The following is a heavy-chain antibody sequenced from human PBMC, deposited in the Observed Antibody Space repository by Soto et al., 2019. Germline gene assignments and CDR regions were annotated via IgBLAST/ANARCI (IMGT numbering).Heavy chain of an antibody. CDR3: AKARRSGDFAGAHDS. J-gene: IGHJ5*02. Sequence: AGSLRLSCAGAGFSFSSYASNWGLQDPGRGLEDVAGIGGRGGNAFYADSMKGRFSISRDNSKNTVYLHMHNLRVDDSAMYYCAKARRSGDFAGAHDSWGQGTLVTVSS. CDR2: IGGRGGNA. CDR1: GFSFSSYA. D-gene: IGHD2-21*02. V-gene: IGHV3-23*01.